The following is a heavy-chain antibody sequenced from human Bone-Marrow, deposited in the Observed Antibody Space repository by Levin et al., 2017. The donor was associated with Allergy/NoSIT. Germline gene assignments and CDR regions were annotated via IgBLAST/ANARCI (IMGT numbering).Heavy chain of an antibody. J-gene: IGHJ6*02. V-gene: IGHV1-8*01. CDR3: ARGAAGTHYYYGLDV. CDR2: MNPNSGNT. CDR1: GYTFTSHD. D-gene: IGHD6-13*01. Sequence: GESLKISCKASGYTFTSHDINWVRQATGQGLEWMGWMNPNSGNTGYTQNFQDRVTMTRNTSIHTAYMELSSLRSEDTAVYYCARGAAGTHYYYGLDVWGQGTTVTVSS.